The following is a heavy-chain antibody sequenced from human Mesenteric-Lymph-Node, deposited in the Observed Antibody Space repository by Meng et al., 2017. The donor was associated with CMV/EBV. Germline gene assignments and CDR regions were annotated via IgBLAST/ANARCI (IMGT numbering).Heavy chain of an antibody. Sequence: QPPESGPGLVKPSEPLSLSCIVSGDSISNSTYYWTWIRQPPGKGLEWIGSVHHSGTTYYNPSLKGRLTISVDTSANLFSLRLTTVTAADTATYYCARRGNYDSDYSEYWGQGTLVTVSS. J-gene: IGHJ4*02. CDR3: ARRGNYDSDYSEY. D-gene: IGHD3-22*01. CDR2: VHHSGTT. CDR1: GDSISNSTYY. V-gene: IGHV4-39*01.